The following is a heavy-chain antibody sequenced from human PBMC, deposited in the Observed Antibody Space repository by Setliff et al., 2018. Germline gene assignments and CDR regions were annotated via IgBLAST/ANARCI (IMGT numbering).Heavy chain of an antibody. CDR2: ISGTGGST. V-gene: IGHV3-23*01. J-gene: IGHJ6*03. D-gene: IGHD1-26*01. CDR3: AKDLLVSGSYYYYYYMDV. CDR1: GFPFSSYA. Sequence: LRLSCAASGFPFSSYALSWVRQAPGKGLEWVSAISGTGGSTYYADSVKGRFNISRDNSKNTLYLQMNSLRAEDTAVYYCAKDLLVSGSYYYYYYMDVWGKGTTVTVSS.